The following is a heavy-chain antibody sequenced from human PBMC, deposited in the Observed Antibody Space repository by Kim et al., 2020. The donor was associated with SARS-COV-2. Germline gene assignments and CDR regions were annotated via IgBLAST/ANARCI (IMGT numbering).Heavy chain of an antibody. CDR3: ARAEALADFDF. V-gene: IGHV6-1*01. Sequence: STDYADSVKGRVSINPDTAKNEVSLQVNSVTPEDTAVYYCARAEALADFDFWGQGTLVTVSS. D-gene: IGHD6-19*01. CDR2: ST. J-gene: IGHJ4*02.